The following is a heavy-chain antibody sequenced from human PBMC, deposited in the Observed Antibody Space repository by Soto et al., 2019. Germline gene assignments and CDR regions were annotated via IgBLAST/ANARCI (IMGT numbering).Heavy chain of an antibody. J-gene: IGHJ4*02. CDR1: GYTFTGYY. V-gene: IGHV1-2*02. CDR3: ASYVEMATIGEFDY. D-gene: IGHD5-12*01. Sequence: ASVKVSCKASGYTFTGYYMHWVRQAPGRGLEWMGWINPNSGGTNYAQKFQGRVTMTRDTSISTAYMELSRLRSDDTAVYYCASYVEMATIGEFDYWGQGTLVTVSS. CDR2: INPNSGGT.